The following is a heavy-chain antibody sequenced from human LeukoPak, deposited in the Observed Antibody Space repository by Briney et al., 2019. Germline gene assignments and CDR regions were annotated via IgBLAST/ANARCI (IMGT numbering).Heavy chain of an antibody. V-gene: IGHV4-31*03. CDR3: ARGHEDYDSSGYYRFDY. CDR2: IHYSEST. Sequence: SVTLSLTCTVSGGSIRSGGDYWSWIRQHPGKGLEWIGYIHYSESTYYNPSLRSRVTISVDTSKNQFSLKLNSVTAADTAVYFCARGHEDYDSSGYYRFDYWGQGTLVTVSS. D-gene: IGHD3-22*01. CDR1: GGSIRSGGDY. J-gene: IGHJ4*02.